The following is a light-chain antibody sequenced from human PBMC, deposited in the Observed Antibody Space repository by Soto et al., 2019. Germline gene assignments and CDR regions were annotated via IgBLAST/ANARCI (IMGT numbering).Light chain of an antibody. CDR2: GAS. Sequence: EIVLTQSPGTLSLSPGERATLSCRASQSVSSTYLAWYQQKPGQAPRLLIYGASSRATGIPARFSGSGSGTDFTLTISRLEPEDFAVYYCQHYGSSRWTFGQGTSVDI. V-gene: IGKV3-20*01. J-gene: IGKJ1*01. CDR3: QHYGSSRWT. CDR1: QSVSSTY.